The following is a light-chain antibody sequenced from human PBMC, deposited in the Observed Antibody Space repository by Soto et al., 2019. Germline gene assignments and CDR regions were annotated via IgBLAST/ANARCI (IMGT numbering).Light chain of an antibody. J-gene: IGLJ2*01. Sequence: QLVLTQSPSASASLGASVKLTCTLSSGHSNYAIAWHQQQSEKGPRYLMKLNSDGSHSKGDGIPDRFSGSSSGAERYLTISIRQSEDGADYYWPTWGSGIAVFGAGTKLTVL. CDR1: SGHSNYA. CDR3: PTWGSGIAV. V-gene: IGLV4-69*01. CDR2: LNSDGSH.